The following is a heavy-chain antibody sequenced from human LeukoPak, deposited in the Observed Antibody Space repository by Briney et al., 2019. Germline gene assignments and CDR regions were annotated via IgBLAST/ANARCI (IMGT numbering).Heavy chain of an antibody. D-gene: IGHD2/OR15-2a*01. CDR3: ANREGVTREYNDY. Sequence: PGGSLRLSCAASGFTFSSYAMSWVRQAPGKGLEWVSVISGSGGSTHYADSVKGRLTISRDNSKNTLYLQMNSLRAEDTAVYYCANREGVTREYNDYWGQGTLVTVSS. J-gene: IGHJ4*02. CDR2: ISGSGGST. CDR1: GFTFSSYA. V-gene: IGHV3-23*01.